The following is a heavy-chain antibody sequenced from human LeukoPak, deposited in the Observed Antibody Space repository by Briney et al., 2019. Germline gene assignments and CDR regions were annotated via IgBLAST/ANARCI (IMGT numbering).Heavy chain of an antibody. D-gene: IGHD1-26*01. CDR1: GGSISSYY. J-gene: IGHJ2*01. V-gene: IGHV4-59*08. CDR2: IYYSGST. CDR3: ARSCNSGSYYAVFGGGGEWYFDL. Sequence: KPSETLSLTCTVSGGSISSYYWSWIRQPPGKGLEWIGYIYYSGSTNYNPSLKSRVTISVDTSKNQFSLKLSSVTAADTAVYYCARSCNSGSYYAVFGGGGEWYFDLWGRGTLVTVSS.